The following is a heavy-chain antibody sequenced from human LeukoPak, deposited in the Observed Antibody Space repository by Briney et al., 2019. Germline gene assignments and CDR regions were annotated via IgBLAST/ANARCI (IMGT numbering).Heavy chain of an antibody. CDR2: IWYDGSEI. Sequence: AGRSLRLSCAASGFTFSSYGMNWVRQAPGKGLEWVAVIWYDGSEIYYADSVKGRFTISRDNSKNTLYLQMNSLRAEDTAVYYCAKDLTTGTLSSDCWGQGTLVTVSS. CDR1: GFTFSSYG. D-gene: IGHD1-1*01. J-gene: IGHJ4*02. CDR3: AKDLTTGTLSSDC. V-gene: IGHV3-33*06.